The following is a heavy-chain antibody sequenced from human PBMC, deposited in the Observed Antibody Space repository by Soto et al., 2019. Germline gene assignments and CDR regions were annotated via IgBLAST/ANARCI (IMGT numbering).Heavy chain of an antibody. D-gene: IGHD3-3*01. Sequence: SETLSLTSSVPGVSMSGYYSTWLCHPAAKTPERIGRISSGGNTKYNPSLQSRVTMSLDTSNNQFSLRLTSVTAADTAVYYCPRGGIVLVPTFDPWGQGT. CDR2: ISSGGNT. CDR3: PRGGIVLVPTFDP. CDR1: GVSMSGYY. V-gene: IGHV4-4*07. J-gene: IGHJ4*01.